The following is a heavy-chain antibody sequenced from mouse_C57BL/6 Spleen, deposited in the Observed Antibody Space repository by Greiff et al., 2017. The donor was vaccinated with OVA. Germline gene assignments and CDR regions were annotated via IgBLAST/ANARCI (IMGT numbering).Heavy chain of an antibody. J-gene: IGHJ2*01. CDR3: AANWGRDY. D-gene: IGHD4-1*01. CDR2: IYPGDGDT. V-gene: IGHV1-82*01. Sequence: VQGVESGPELVKPGASVKISCKASGYAFSSSWMNWVKQRPGKGLEWIGRIYPGDGDTNYNGKFKGKATLTADKSSSTAYMQLSSLTSEDSAVYFCAANWGRDYWGQGTTLTVSS. CDR1: GYAFSSSW.